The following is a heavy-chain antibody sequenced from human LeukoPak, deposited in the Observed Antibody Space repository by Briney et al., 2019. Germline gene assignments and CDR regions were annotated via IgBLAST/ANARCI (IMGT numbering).Heavy chain of an antibody. D-gene: IGHD5-18*01. CDR2: INPNSGGT. CDR3: ASSTRGVHEYSYGGYFDY. J-gene: IGHJ4*02. Sequence: ASVKVSCKASGYTFTSYGISWVRQAPGQGLEWMGWINPNSGGTNYAQKFQGRVTMTRDTSISTAYMELSSLRSEDTAVYYCASSTRGVHEYSYGGYFDYWSQGTLVTVSS. V-gene: IGHV1-2*02. CDR1: GYTFTSYG.